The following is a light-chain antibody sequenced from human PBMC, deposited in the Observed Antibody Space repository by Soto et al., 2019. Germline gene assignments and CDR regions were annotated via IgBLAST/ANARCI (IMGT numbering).Light chain of an antibody. CDR1: QSVRSS. V-gene: IGKV3-11*01. Sequence: EIVLTQSPATLSLSPGERATLSCRARQSVRSSFAWYQQQPGQAPRLLIFDASNRATGIPPRFSGSGSGTDFTLTINSLEPEDFVVYYCQQRSNWPGTFGQGTKVEIK. CDR2: DAS. CDR3: QQRSNWPGT. J-gene: IGKJ1*01.